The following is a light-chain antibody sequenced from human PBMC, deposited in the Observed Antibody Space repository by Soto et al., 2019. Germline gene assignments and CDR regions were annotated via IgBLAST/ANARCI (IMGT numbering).Light chain of an antibody. CDR2: KAS. V-gene: IGKV1-5*03. CDR3: QQYNTYPLT. Sequence: DIQMTQSPSTLSASVGDRVTITCRASKSNSTWLAWYQQKPGKAPKLLIYKASSLEGGVPSRFSGSGSGTEFNITNSSLQPDDFATYYCQQYNTYPLTFVGGTTVEIK. CDR1: KSNSTW. J-gene: IGKJ4*01.